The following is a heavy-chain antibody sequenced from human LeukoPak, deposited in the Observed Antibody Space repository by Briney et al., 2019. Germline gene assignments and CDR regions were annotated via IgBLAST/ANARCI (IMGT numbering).Heavy chain of an antibody. J-gene: IGHJ4*02. V-gene: IGHV1-69*13. CDR2: IIPIFGTA. CDR1: GGTFSSYA. D-gene: IGHD6-6*01. CDR3: ARGSSSSGASDY. Sequence: ASVKVSCKASGGTFSSYAISWVRQAPGQGLEWMGGIIPIFGTANYAQKFQGRVTITADESTSTAYMELSSLRSEDTAVYYCARGSSSSGASDYWGQGTLVTVSS.